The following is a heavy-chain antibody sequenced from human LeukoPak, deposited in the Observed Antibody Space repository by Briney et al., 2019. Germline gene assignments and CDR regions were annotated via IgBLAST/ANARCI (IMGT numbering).Heavy chain of an antibody. CDR2: INHSGSS. CDR3: ARGYYLSG. D-gene: IGHD2-21*01. V-gene: IGHV4-39*07. Sequence: SETLSLTCTVSGGSIISSSFWWGWIRQPPGKGLEWIGEINHSGSSNYNPSLKSRVTISVDTSKNQFSLKLSSVTAADTAVYYCARGYYLSGWGQGTMVTVSS. CDR1: GGSIISSSFW. J-gene: IGHJ3*01.